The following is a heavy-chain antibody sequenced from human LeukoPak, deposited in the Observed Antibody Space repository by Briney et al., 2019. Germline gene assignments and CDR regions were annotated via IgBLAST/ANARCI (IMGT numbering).Heavy chain of an antibody. J-gene: IGHJ5*02. Sequence: ASVKVTCKATGYTFTNYYIHCVRQAPGQGLECMGIINPSGGSTSYAQKFQGRVTMTRGMSTSTVYMELSSLRSEDTAVYYCARGGVGATTYVWFDPWGQGTLVNVSS. V-gene: IGHV1-46*01. CDR2: INPSGGST. CDR3: ARGGVGATTYVWFDP. CDR1: GYTFTNYY. D-gene: IGHD1-26*01.